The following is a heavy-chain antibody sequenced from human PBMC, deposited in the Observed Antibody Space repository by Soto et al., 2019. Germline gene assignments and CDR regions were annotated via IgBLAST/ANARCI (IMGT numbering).Heavy chain of an antibody. CDR1: GFTFSSYG. J-gene: IGHJ6*02. D-gene: IGHD3-10*01. CDR3: AKIRAEYYYYGMDV. CDR2: IWYDGSNK. Sequence: PGGSLRLSCAASGFTFSSYGMHWVRQAPGKGLEWVAVIWYDGSNKYYADSVKGRFTISRDNSKNTLYLQMNSLRAEDTAVYYCAKIRAEYYYYGMDVWGQGTTVTVSS. V-gene: IGHV3-30*02.